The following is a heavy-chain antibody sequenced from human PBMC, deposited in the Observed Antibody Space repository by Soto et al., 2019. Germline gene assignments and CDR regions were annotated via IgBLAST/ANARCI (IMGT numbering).Heavy chain of an antibody. CDR2: INHSGTT. CDR1: GGSFSGYY. D-gene: IGHD6-6*01. Sequence: QVQLQQWGAGLLKPSEPLSLTCAVYGGSFSGYYWTWIRQPPGKGLEWIGEINHSGTTNYNPSLKIRCTLSLDMAKNQFSLKLRSVPAADTAVYYCARGFHSSALFSRYTKFDNWGQGTLVTVSS. J-gene: IGHJ4*02. V-gene: IGHV4-34*01. CDR3: ARGFHSSALFSRYTKFDN.